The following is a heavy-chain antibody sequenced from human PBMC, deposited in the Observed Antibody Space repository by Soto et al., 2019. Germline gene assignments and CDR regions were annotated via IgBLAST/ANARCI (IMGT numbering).Heavy chain of an antibody. V-gene: IGHV6-1*01. D-gene: IGHD2-15*01. J-gene: IGHJ6*02. Sequence: SQTLSLTCAISGDSVSSNSAAWNWIRQSPSRGLEWLGRTYYRSKWYNDYAVSVKSRITINPDTSKNQFSLQLNSVTPEDTAVYYCARAFGYCSGGSCSGMDVWGQATTVTVSS. CDR3: ARAFGYCSGGSCSGMDV. CDR2: TYYRSKWYN. CDR1: GDSVSSNSAA.